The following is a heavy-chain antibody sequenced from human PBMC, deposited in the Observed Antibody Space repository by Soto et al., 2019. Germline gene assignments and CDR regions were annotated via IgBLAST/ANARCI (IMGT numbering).Heavy chain of an antibody. J-gene: IGHJ5*02. D-gene: IGHD1-1*01. CDR1: VGSFSCYY. CDR3: ARVARYSRWFEP. Sequence: NPSETLSLTCSVYVGSFSCYYGAWIRQPPGKGLEWIGEINHGGSTNYNPSLKSRVTISVDTSKNQFSLKLSSVTAADTAVYYCARVARYSRWFEPWGQGTLVTVSS. CDR2: INHGGST. V-gene: IGHV4-34*01.